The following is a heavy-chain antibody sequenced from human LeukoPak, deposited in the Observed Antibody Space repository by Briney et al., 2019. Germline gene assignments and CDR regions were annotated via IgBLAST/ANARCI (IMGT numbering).Heavy chain of an antibody. CDR2: IYSGGST. CDR3: ARVGPDYGDYYFDY. CDR1: GFTVSSNY. J-gene: IGHJ4*02. Sequence: PGGSLRLSCAASGFTVSSNYMSWVRQAPGKGQEWVSVIYSGGSTYYADSVKGRFTISRDNSKNTLYLQMNSLRAEDTAVYYCARVGPDYGDYYFDYWGQGTLVTVSS. D-gene: IGHD4-17*01. V-gene: IGHV3-66*02.